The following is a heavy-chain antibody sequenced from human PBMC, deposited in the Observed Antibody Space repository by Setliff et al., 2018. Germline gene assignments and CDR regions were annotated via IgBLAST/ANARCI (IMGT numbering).Heavy chain of an antibody. CDR3: ARDRWAVAGTGKFDY. CDR2: INPNNGGT. CDR1: GYTFTDYH. Sequence: ASVKVSCKASGYTFTDYHIHWVRQAPGQGLEWMGRINPNNGGTNYAEKFQGRVTMTTDTSTSTAYMELRSLRSDDTAVYYCARDRWAVAGTGKFDYWGQGTLVTVS. J-gene: IGHJ4*02. D-gene: IGHD6-19*01. V-gene: IGHV1-2*06.